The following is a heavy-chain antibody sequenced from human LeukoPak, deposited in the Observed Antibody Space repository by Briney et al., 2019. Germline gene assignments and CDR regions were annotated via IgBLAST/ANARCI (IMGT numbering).Heavy chain of an antibody. Sequence: GGSLRLSCAASGFTVSSNHMSWVRQAPGKGLNGVSIIYSGGTTYYADSVKGRFTISRDNSKNTLYLQMNSLRAEDTAVYYCARDADYGGSPDAFDIWGRGTIVTVSS. CDR3: ARDADYGGSPDAFDI. CDR2: IYSGGTT. CDR1: GFTVSSNH. D-gene: IGHD4-23*01. V-gene: IGHV3-53*01. J-gene: IGHJ3*02.